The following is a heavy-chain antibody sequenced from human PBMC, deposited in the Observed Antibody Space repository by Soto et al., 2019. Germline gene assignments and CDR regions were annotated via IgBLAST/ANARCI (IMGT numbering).Heavy chain of an antibody. D-gene: IGHD4-4*01. Sequence: DVQLVESGGGLVQPGESLRLSCAASGFTFSSYWMHWIRQAPGKGLVWVSRVSSDGSSTVYATSVKGRLTISRDNAKNTPYLHMNSLSDEDTAVYYCARGLPNYSSFDSWGQGTLVTVSS. CDR2: VSSDGSST. CDR1: GFTFSSYW. V-gene: IGHV3-74*01. J-gene: IGHJ4*02. CDR3: ARGLPNYSSFDS.